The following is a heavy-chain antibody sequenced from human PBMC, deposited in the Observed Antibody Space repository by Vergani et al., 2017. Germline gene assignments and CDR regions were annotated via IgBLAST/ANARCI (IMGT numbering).Heavy chain of an antibody. CDR3: VKDIAASGNYWYFDL. CDR1: GFRFREHG. Sequence: VPLVESGGGVVQPGGSLRLSCVASGFRFREHGMNWVRQAPGKGLEWVSGISGHDHRTLYADSVKGRFIISRDDSKNTLYLQMNSLRAEDTALYYCVKDIAASGNYWYFDLWGRGTLVTVSS. V-gene: IGHV3-23*04. D-gene: IGHD6-13*01. J-gene: IGHJ2*01. CDR2: ISGHDHRT.